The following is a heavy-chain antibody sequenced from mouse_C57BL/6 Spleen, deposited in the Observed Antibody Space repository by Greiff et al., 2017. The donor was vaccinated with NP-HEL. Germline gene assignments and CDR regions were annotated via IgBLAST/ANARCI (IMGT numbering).Heavy chain of an antibody. V-gene: IGHV5-9-1*02. Sequence: EVKLMESGEGLVKPGGSLKLSCAASGFTFSSYAMSWVRQTPEKRLEWVAYISSGGDYIYYADTVKGRFTISRDNARNTLYLQMSSLKSEDTAMYYCTRDRITTPYAMDYWGQGTSVTVSS. D-gene: IGHD1-1*01. CDR2: ISSGGDYI. CDR1: GFTFSSYA. CDR3: TRDRITTPYAMDY. J-gene: IGHJ4*01.